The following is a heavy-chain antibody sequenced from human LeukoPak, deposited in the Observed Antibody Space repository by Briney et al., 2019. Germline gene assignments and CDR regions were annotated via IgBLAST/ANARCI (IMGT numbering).Heavy chain of an antibody. CDR1: GFTFSSYP. Sequence: DPGGSLRLSCAASGFTFSSYPMHWVRQAPGKGLEWVTVVSYDGGNKYYADSVKGRFTTSRDNSKNTLYLQMNSLRAEDTAVYYCARDSGGSYYYYMDVWGKGTTVTVSS. V-gene: IGHV3-30*01. D-gene: IGHD6-25*01. CDR3: ARDSGGSYYYYMDV. J-gene: IGHJ6*03. CDR2: VSYDGGNK.